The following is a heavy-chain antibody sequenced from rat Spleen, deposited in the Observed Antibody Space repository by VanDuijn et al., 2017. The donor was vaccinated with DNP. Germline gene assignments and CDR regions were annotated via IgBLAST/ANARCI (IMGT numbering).Heavy chain of an antibody. CDR2: ITSSGGST. J-gene: IGHJ1*01. D-gene: IGHD1-2*01. V-gene: IGHV5-31*01. Sequence: EVRLVESGGDLVQPGRSLKLSCVVSGFTFNNYWMTWFRQVPGKGLEWVASITSSGGSTYYPDSVKGRFTISRDNAKNTLYLQMNSLRSEDTATYYCAKWSSSHWYFDFWGPGTMVTVSS. CDR3: AKWSSSHWYFDF. CDR1: GFTFNNYW.